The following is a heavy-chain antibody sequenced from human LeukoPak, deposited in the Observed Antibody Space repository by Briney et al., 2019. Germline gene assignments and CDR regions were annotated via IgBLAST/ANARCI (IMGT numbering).Heavy chain of an antibody. Sequence: GGSLRLSCSTSGFTFSNYGMHWVRQAPGKGLEWVAVIWYDGSRKYYADSVKGRFTISRDDSKNMLYLQMNSLRGDDTAFYYCARDYCSTTSCLDFWGPGTLVTVSS. J-gene: IGHJ4*02. CDR3: ARDYCSTTSCLDF. CDR2: IWYDGSRK. D-gene: IGHD2-2*01. V-gene: IGHV3-33*01. CDR1: GFTFSNYG.